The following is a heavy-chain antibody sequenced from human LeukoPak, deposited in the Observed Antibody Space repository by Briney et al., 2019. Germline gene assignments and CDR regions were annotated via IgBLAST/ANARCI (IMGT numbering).Heavy chain of an antibody. Sequence: SETLSLTCYVSGDSINNDNYSWGWVRQSPGAGLEWLGSVYHNGHTIYTPSLKSRLTLSVDTSKNHFSLNLTSATVAGTAVYFCASVLQSGTYPSGSDYYFDSWGRGTLVTVTS. J-gene: IGHJ4*01. CDR1: GDSINNDNYS. CDR2: VYHNGHT. CDR3: ASVLQSGTYPSGSDYYFDS. D-gene: IGHD1-26*01. V-gene: IGHV4-39*02.